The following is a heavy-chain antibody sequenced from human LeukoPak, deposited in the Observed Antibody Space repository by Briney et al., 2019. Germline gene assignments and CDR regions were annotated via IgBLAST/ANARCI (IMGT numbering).Heavy chain of an antibody. V-gene: IGHV4-59*01. CDR3: ARSDSSGYYQGAPAAFDI. D-gene: IGHD3-22*01. Sequence: TSETLSLTCTVSGGSISRYYWSWIRQPPGKGLEWIGYIYYSGSTNYNPSLKSRVTISVDASKNQFSLKLSSVTAADTAVYYCARSDSSGYYQGAPAAFDIWGQGTMVTVSS. CDR2: IYYSGST. CDR1: GGSISRYY. J-gene: IGHJ3*02.